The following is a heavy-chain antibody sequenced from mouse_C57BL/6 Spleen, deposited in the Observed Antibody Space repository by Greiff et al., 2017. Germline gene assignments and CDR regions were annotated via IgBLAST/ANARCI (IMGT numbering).Heavy chain of an antibody. CDR1: GFNIKDYY. CDR3: ATYYYGSSYPYYFDY. J-gene: IGHJ2*01. V-gene: IGHV14-2*01. D-gene: IGHD1-1*01. Sequence: VQLQQSGAELVKPGASVKLSCTASGFNIKDYYMHWVKQRTEQGLEWIGRIDPEDGETKYAPKFQGKATIPADTSSKTAYLQLSSLTSEDTAVYYCATYYYGSSYPYYFDYWGQGTTLTVSS. CDR2: IDPEDGET.